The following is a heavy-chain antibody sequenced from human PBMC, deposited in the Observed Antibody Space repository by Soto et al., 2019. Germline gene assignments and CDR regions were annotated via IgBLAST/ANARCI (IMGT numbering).Heavy chain of an antibody. V-gene: IGHV1-2*04. J-gene: IGHJ6*02. D-gene: IGHD6-19*01. CDR3: ARARVGTAVADTEPGMDV. Sequence: ASVKVSCKASGYTFTGYYMHWVRQAPGQGLEWMGWINPNSGGTNYAQKFQGWVTMTRDASISTAYMELSRLRSDDTAVYYCARARVGTAVADTEPGMDVWGQGTTVTVSS. CDR2: INPNSGGT. CDR1: GYTFTGYY.